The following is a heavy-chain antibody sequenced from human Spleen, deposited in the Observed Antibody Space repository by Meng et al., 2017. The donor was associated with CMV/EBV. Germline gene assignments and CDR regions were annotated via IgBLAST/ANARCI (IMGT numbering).Heavy chain of an antibody. J-gene: IGHJ4*02. D-gene: IGHD3-16*01. CDR3: AKGPFYTSSWGDFDY. CDR2: VSWDGSIT. Sequence: YGFTLDDYVMNWIRQPPGKGLKWVSLVSWDGSITHYAGSVKGRFTISRDNSKDSLYLQMNSLTTEDTALYYCAKGPFYTSSWGDFDYWGQGTLVTVSS. V-gene: IGHV3-43*01. CDR1: GFTLDDYV.